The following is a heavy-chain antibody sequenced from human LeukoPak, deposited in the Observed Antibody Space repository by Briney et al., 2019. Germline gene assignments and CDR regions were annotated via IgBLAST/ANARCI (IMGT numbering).Heavy chain of an antibody. D-gene: IGHD7-27*01. J-gene: IGHJ5*02. V-gene: IGHV1-8*01. CDR1: GYTFTSYD. CDR2: MNPNTGNT. Sequence: EASVTVSCKASGYTFTSYDIDWVRQAAGQGPEWMGWMNPNTGNTAYAQKFQGRVVMSRDTATATAFMELSGLRPDDTAVYYCAKVFHWDNFFDPWGQGTLVTVTS. CDR3: AKVFHWDNFFDP.